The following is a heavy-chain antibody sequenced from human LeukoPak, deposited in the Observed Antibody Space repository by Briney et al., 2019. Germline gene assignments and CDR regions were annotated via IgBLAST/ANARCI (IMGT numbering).Heavy chain of an antibody. J-gene: IGHJ4*02. CDR2: ISGSGDRT. Sequence: GGSLRLSCAASGFTFSSSVMTWVRQAPGKGLEWVSSISGSGDRTSYADSVKGRFTFSRDNTKNTLDLQMNRHTTEDTAMYYCAKTAGGTYKGYFDFWGQGTLVTVSS. CDR3: AKTAGGTYKGYFDF. CDR1: GFTFSSSV. D-gene: IGHD1-26*01. V-gene: IGHV3-23*01.